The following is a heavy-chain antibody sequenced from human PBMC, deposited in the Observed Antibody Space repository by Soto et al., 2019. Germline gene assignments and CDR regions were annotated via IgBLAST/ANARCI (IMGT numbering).Heavy chain of an antibody. CDR3: ARVNETTVTTLSPKGTDYYYYYMDV. CDR2: IIPILGIA. Sequence: ASVKVSCKASGGTFSSYTISWVRQAPGQGLEWMGRIIPILGIANYAQKFQGRVTITADKSTSTAYMELSSLRSEDTAVYYCARVNETTVTTLSPKGTDYYYYYMDVWGKGTTVTVSS. J-gene: IGHJ6*03. V-gene: IGHV1-69*02. D-gene: IGHD4-17*01. CDR1: GGTFSSYT.